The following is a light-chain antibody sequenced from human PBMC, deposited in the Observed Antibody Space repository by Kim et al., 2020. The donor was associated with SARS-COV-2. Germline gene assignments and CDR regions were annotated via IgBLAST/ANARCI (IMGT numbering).Light chain of an antibody. J-gene: IGKJ4*01. CDR2: DAS. Sequence: LSPGERATLSCRASQSIGNSLAWYQQKPGQAPRLLIYDASNRATGIPARFSVSGSGTDFTLTISSLEPEDLAVYYCQQRGNWPPTFGGGTKVDIK. V-gene: IGKV3-11*01. CDR3: QQRGNWPPT. CDR1: QSIGNS.